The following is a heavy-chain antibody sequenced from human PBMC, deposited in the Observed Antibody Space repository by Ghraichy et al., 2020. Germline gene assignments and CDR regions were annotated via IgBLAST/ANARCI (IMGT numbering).Heavy chain of an antibody. CDR3: AKHQTVAIYYYYGMDV. Sequence: GGSLRLSCAASGFTFSSYGMHWVRQAPGKGLEWVAVISYDGSNKYYADSVKGRFTISRDNSKNTLYLQMNSLRAEDTTVYYCAKHQTVAIYYYYGMDVWGQGTTVTVSS. D-gene: IGHD6-19*01. CDR1: GFTFSSYG. CDR2: ISYDGSNK. J-gene: IGHJ6*02. V-gene: IGHV3-30*18.